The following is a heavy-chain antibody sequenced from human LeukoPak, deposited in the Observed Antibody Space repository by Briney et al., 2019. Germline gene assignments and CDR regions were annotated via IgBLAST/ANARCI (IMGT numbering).Heavy chain of an antibody. V-gene: IGHV6-1*01. CDR1: GESVSSNSVA. CDR2: TYYRSKWYN. Sequence: SQTLSLTCAISGESVSSNSVAWNWIRQSPSRCLEWLGRTYYRSKWYNDYALSVKSRITINPDTTKNQFSLQLNSVTPEDTAVYYCVGAVGTVTYDCWGQGTPVTVSS. J-gene: IGHJ4*02. CDR3: VGAVGTVTYDC. D-gene: IGHD4-17*01.